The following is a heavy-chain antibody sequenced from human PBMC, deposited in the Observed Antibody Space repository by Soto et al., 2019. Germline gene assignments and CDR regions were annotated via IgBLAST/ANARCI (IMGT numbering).Heavy chain of an antibody. Sequence: SETLSLTCTVSGGSISSSSYYWGWIRQPPGKGLEWIGSIYYSGSTYYNPSLKSRVTISVDTSKNQFSLKLSSVTAADTAVYYCAREVGATWRGDWYFDYWGQGTLVTVSS. V-gene: IGHV4-39*02. CDR3: AREVGATWRGDWYFDY. CDR1: GGSISSSSYY. J-gene: IGHJ4*02. CDR2: IYYSGST. D-gene: IGHD1-26*01.